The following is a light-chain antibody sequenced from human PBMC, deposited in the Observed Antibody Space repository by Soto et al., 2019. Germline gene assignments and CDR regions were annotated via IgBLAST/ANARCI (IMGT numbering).Light chain of an antibody. Sequence: EIVLTQSPGTLSLSPGERATLSCRASQSVSSSYLAWYQQKPGQAPRLLIYGASSRATGIPGRFSGSGSGTDFTLTISRLEPEDFAVYFCQQYRSSPRTFGQGTKVEIK. CDR2: GAS. CDR1: QSVSSSY. CDR3: QQYRSSPRT. V-gene: IGKV3-20*01. J-gene: IGKJ1*01.